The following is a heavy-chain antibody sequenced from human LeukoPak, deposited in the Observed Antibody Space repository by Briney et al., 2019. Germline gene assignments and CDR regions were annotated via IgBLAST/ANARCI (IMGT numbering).Heavy chain of an antibody. CDR3: ARGVSGYSYGYNDY. Sequence: ASVKVSCKASGYTFTSYGISWVRQAPGQGLEWMGWISAYNGNTNYAQKLQGRVTMTTDTSTSTAYMELRSLRSDDTAVNYCARGVSGYSYGYNDYWGQGTLVTVSS. CDR2: ISAYNGNT. D-gene: IGHD5-18*01. CDR1: GYTFTSYG. V-gene: IGHV1-18*01. J-gene: IGHJ4*02.